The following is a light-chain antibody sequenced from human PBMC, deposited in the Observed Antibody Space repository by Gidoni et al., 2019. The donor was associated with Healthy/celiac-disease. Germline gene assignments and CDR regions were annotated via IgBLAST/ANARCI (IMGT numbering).Light chain of an antibody. Sequence: EIVLTQSPATLSLSPGERATFSCRASQSVSSYLDWYQQKPGQAPRLLIYDASNRATGIPARFSGSGSGTDFTLTISSLEPEDFAVYYWQQRSNWPSYTFGQGTKLEIK. CDR1: QSVSSY. CDR2: DAS. J-gene: IGKJ2*01. CDR3: QQRSNWPSYT. V-gene: IGKV3-11*01.